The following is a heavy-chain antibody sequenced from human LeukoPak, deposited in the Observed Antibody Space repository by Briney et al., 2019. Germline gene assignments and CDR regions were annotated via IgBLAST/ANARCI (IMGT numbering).Heavy chain of an antibody. Sequence: ASAKVSCKASGYTFTSYGISWVRQAPGQGLEWMGWISAYNGNTNYAQKLQGRVTMTTDTSTSTAYMELRSLRSDDTAVYYCARVRKVTRFKYYYYYGMDVGGQGTTVTVSS. CDR1: GYTFTSYG. CDR3: ARVRKVTRFKYYYYYGMDV. J-gene: IGHJ6*02. D-gene: IGHD2-21*02. V-gene: IGHV1-18*01. CDR2: ISAYNGNT.